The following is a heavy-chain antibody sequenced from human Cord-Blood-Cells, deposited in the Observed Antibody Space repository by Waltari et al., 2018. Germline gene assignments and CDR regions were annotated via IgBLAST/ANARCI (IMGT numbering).Heavy chain of an antibody. CDR3: AKVYGSGSYDAFDI. Sequence: QVQLVESGGGVVQPGGSLRLSCAASGFTFSSYGMHWVCQAPGKGLEWVAFIRYDGINKYYADTVKGRFTISRDNSKNTLYLQMNSLRAEDTAVYYCAKVYGSGSYDAFDIWGQGTMVTVSS. D-gene: IGHD3-10*01. CDR1: GFTFSSYG. CDR2: IRYDGINK. V-gene: IGHV3-30*02. J-gene: IGHJ3*02.